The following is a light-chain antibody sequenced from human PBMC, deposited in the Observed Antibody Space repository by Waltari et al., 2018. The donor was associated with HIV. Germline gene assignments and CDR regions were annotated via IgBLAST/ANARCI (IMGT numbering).Light chain of an antibody. CDR2: KIS. CDR1: QSLLHRDGNTY. Sequence: EIVMTQTPLSSPVSLGQPSSFSCRSSQSLLHRDGNTYLSWLHQRPGQSPRLLIYKISKRFSGVPDRFSGSGSEADFTLDISRVQAEDGGVYYCVQGKEIACTFGQETKVEI. J-gene: IGKJ1*01. CDR3: VQGKEIACT. V-gene: IGKV2-24*01.